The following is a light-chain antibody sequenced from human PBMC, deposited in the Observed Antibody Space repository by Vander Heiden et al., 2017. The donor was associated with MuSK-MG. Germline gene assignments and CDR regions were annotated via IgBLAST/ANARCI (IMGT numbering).Light chain of an antibody. V-gene: IGKV3-11*01. CDR1: QRVGSY. Sequence: EIVLTQSPATLSLSPGERATLSCRASQRVGSYLAWDQQKPGQAPRLLIYDASNRDTGIQDRFSGSGSGTDFTLTSSSLETEDFEIYYSQHRGNWPFGQGTLLDIK. CDR3: QHRGNWP. CDR2: DAS. J-gene: IGKJ5*01.